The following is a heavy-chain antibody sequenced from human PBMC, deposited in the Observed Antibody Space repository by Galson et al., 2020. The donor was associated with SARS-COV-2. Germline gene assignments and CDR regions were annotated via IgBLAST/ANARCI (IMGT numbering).Heavy chain of an antibody. V-gene: IGHV3-9*01. J-gene: IGHJ4*02. CDR1: GLTFDDYA. CDR2: ISWNSRTI. D-gene: IGHD3-16*01. Sequence: SLKISCAASGLTFDDYAMHWARQAPGKGLEWVSGISWNSRTIGYADSVKGRFTISRDNAKNSLYLQMNSLRAEDTAFYYCTKDPGGPGGHWGQGTLVTVSS. CDR3: TKDPGGPGGH.